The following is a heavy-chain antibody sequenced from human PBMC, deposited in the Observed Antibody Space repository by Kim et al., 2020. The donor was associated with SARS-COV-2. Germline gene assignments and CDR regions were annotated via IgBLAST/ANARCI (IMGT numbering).Heavy chain of an antibody. J-gene: IGHJ5*02. CDR1: GFTFSSYS. CDR2: ISSSSSYI. V-gene: IGHV3-21*01. Sequence: GGSLRLSCAASGFTFSSYSMNWVRQAPGKGLEWVSSISSSSSYIYYADSVKGRFTISRDNAKNSLYLQMNSLRAEDTAVYYCAREPYIVVVPAATARPDPPGLNWFDPWGQGTLVTVSS. CDR3: AREPYIVVVPAATARPDPPGLNWFDP. D-gene: IGHD2-2*01.